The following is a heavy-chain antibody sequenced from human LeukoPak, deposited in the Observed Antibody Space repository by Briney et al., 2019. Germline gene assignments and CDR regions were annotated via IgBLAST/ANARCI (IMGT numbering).Heavy chain of an antibody. D-gene: IGHD6-6*01. J-gene: IGHJ2*01. CDR1: GYTFTGYY. CDR3: ARDLSAARGWAWL. V-gene: IGHV1-2*02. CDR2: INPNSGGT. Sequence: GASVKVSCKASGYTFTGYYMHWVRQAPGQGLEWMGWINPNSGGTNYAQKFQGRVTMTRDTSISTAYMELSRLGSDDTAVYYCARDLSAARGWAWLWGRGTLVTVSS.